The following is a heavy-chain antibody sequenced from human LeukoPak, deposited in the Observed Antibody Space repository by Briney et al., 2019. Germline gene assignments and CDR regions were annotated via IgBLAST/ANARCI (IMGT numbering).Heavy chain of an antibody. V-gene: IGHV4-39*01. J-gene: IGHJ6*03. CDR2: IYYSGST. CDR1: GGSISSSSYY. CDR3: ARQGAGGYQYYYYMDV. Sequence: SETLSLTCTVSGGSISSSSYYWGWIRQPPGKGLEWIGSIYYSGSTYYNPSLKSRVTISVGTSKNQFSLKLSSVTAADTAVYYCARQGAGGYQYYYYMDVWGKGTTVTVSS. D-gene: IGHD2-8*02.